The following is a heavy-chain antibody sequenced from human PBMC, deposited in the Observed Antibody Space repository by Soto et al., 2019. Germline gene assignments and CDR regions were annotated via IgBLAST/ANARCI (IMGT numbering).Heavy chain of an antibody. Sequence: SETLSLTCTVSGGSISSGDYYWSWIRQPPGKGLERIGYIYYSGSTYYNPSLKSRVTISVDTSKNQFSLKLSSVTAADTAVYYCARATTVVTPAFDYWGQGTLVTVSS. CDR3: ARATTVVTPAFDY. CDR2: IYYSGST. D-gene: IGHD4-17*01. V-gene: IGHV4-30-4*01. J-gene: IGHJ4*02. CDR1: GGSISSGDYY.